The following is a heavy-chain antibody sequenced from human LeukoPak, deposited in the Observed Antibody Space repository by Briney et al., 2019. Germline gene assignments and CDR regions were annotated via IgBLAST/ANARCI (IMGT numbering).Heavy chain of an antibody. CDR2: IWHDGINK. Sequence: PGGSLRLSCAASGFSFSNYGIHWVRQAPGKGLEWVAAIWHDGINKYYADSVKGRFTIFRDNSKNTMYLQMNSLRAEDTAVYYCAREMYYDFRSGYYYYYGLDVWGQGTTVTVSS. CDR1: GFSFSNYG. V-gene: IGHV3-33*01. CDR3: AREMYYDFRSGYYYYYGLDV. J-gene: IGHJ6*02. D-gene: IGHD3-3*01.